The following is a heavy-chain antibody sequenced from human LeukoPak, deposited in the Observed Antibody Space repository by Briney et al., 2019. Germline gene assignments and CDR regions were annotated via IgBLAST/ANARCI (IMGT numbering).Heavy chain of an antibody. Sequence: SLRLSCAASGFTFSSYSMNWVRQAPVKGLEWVSGISWNSDSIGYSDSVKGRFTISRDNAKNSLYLQMNSLRAEDTALYYCAKGGSSYYGSGSYGYFDLWGRGTLVTVPS. CDR3: AKGGSSYYGSGSYGYFDL. CDR2: ISWNSDSI. CDR1: GFTFSSYS. D-gene: IGHD3-10*01. V-gene: IGHV3-9*01. J-gene: IGHJ2*01.